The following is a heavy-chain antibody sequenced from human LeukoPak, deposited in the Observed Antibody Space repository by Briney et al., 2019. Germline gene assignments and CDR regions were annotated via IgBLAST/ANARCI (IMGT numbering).Heavy chain of an antibody. CDR3: ARAATTTVTLGWFDP. J-gene: IGHJ5*02. CDR2: INGYNGNT. CDR1: GYTFTDYG. V-gene: IGHV1-18*01. Sequence: ASVKVSCKASGYTFTDYGITWVRQAPGQGLEWMGWINGYNGNTNSAQKLQGRVTMTTDTSTSTAYMELRSLRSDDTAVYYCARAATTTVTLGWFDPWGQGTLITVSS. D-gene: IGHD4-17*01.